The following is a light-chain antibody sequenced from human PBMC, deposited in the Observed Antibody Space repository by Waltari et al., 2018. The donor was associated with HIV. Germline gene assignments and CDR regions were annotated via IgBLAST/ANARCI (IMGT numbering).Light chain of an antibody. CDR1: SSNIGAGYD. J-gene: IGLJ3*02. CDR2: GYS. CDR3: QSFDNSLSGWV. V-gene: IGLV1-40*01. Sequence: QSVLTQPPSVSGAPGQRVTISCTGSSSNIGAGYDIHWYQQLPGTAPKLLIYGYSARPSGVPDRFSGSKSGTSASLAITGLQAEDEADYYCQSFDNSLSGWVFGGGTKLTVL.